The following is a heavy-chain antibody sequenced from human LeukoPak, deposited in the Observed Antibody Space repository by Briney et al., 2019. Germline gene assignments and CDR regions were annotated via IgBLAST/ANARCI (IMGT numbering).Heavy chain of an antibody. J-gene: IGHJ4*02. CDR3: ARSGLLWFGDPSGVDY. V-gene: IGHV3-53*01. Sequence: PGGSLRLSCAASGFTVSSNYMSWVRQAPGKGLEWVSVIYSGGSTYYADFVKGRFTISRDNSKNTLYLQMNSLRAEDTAVYYCARSGLLWFGDPSGVDYWGQGTLVTVSS. D-gene: IGHD3-10*01. CDR1: GFTVSSNY. CDR2: IYSGGST.